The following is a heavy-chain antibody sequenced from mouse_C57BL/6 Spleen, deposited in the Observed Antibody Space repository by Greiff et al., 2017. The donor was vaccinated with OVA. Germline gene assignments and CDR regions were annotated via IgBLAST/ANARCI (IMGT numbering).Heavy chain of an antibody. Sequence: EVQLKESVAELVRPGASVKLSCTASGFNIKNTYMHWVKQRPEQGLEWIGRIDPANGNTKYAPKFQGKATITADTSSNTAYLQLSSLTSEDTAIYYCARYPVYYGSSPYAMDYWGQGTSVTVSS. CDR1: GFNIKNTY. J-gene: IGHJ4*01. V-gene: IGHV14-3*01. CDR2: IDPANGNT. D-gene: IGHD1-1*01. CDR3: ARYPVYYGSSPYAMDY.